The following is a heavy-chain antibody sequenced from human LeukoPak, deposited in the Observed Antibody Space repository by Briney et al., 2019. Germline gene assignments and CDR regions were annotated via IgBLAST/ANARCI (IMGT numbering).Heavy chain of an antibody. Sequence: SETLSLTCAVYGGSFSGYYWSWIRQPPGKGLEWIGEINHSGSTNYNPSLKSRVTTSVDTSKNQFSLKLSSVTAADTAVYYCARGPRVTIFGVVITTPRKNWFDPWGQGTLVTVSS. V-gene: IGHV4-34*01. CDR2: INHSGST. CDR3: ARGPRVTIFGVVITTPRKNWFDP. J-gene: IGHJ5*02. D-gene: IGHD3-3*01. CDR1: GGSFSGYY.